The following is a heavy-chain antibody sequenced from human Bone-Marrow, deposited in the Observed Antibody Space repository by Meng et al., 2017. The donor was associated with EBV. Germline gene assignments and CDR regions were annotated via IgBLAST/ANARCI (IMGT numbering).Heavy chain of an antibody. Sequence: QVQYVQSGAEVNKPGSVGKVSVKASGDIFTNLAFTWVRQVPGKGLEWMGGFLPILGAANYAQKFQGRLTITADKSTTTAFMELRSLRVDDTAVYFCARDGIAVPGGSNWFDPWGQGTLVTVSS. CDR3: ARDGIAVPGGSNWFDP. V-gene: IGHV1-69*06. CDR2: FLPILGAA. J-gene: IGHJ5*02. CDR1: GDIFTNLA. D-gene: IGHD6-19*01.